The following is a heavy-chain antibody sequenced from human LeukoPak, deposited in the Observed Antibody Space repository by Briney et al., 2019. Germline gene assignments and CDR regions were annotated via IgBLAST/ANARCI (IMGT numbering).Heavy chain of an antibody. J-gene: IGHJ4*02. D-gene: IGHD2-2*01. CDR1: GGTFSSYA. Sequence: ASVKVSCKASGGTFSSYAITWVRQAPGQGLEWMGRIIPILGIATYAQNFQGRVTITADKSTSTAYMELSSLRSEDTAVYYCARDLVVSCSTTSCSVAPSDFWGQGTLVTVSS. V-gene: IGHV1-69*04. CDR2: IIPILGIA. CDR3: ARDLVVSCSTTSCSVAPSDF.